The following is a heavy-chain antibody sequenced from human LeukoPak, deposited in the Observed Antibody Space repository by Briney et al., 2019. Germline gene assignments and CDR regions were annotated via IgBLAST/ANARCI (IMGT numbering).Heavy chain of an antibody. V-gene: IGHV3-7*01. Sequence: PGGSLRLSCAASGFTFSSYWMSWVRQAPGKGLEWVANIKQDGSEKYYVDSVKGRFTISRDNAKNSLYLPMTSLRAEDTAVYYCARSYGSGWYFFDYWGQGTLVTVSS. CDR2: IKQDGSEK. D-gene: IGHD6-19*01. CDR1: GFTFSSYW. J-gene: IGHJ4*02. CDR3: ARSYGSGWYFFDY.